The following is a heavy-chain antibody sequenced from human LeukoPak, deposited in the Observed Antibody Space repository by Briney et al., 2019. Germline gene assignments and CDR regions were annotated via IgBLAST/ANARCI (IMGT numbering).Heavy chain of an antibody. Sequence: GGSLRLSCAASGFTFSSYWMHWVRQAPGKGLVWVSRIKGDGNTNYADSVKGRFTISRDNAKNTVSLQMNSLRAEDTGVYYCARAPSEIGGYCPEYFRHWGQGTLVTVSS. CDR2: IKGDGNT. CDR3: ARAPSEIGGYCPEYFRH. D-gene: IGHD2-21*01. V-gene: IGHV3-74*01. CDR1: GFTFSSYW. J-gene: IGHJ1*01.